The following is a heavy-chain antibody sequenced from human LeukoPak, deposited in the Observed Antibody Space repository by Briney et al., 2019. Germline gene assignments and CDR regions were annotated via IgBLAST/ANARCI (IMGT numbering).Heavy chain of an antibody. CDR1: GYTFTSYY. D-gene: IGHD5-12*01. Sequence: ASVKVSCKASGYTFTSYYMYWVRQAPGQGLEWMGIINPSGGSTSYAQKFQGRITMTRDTSTSTVYMELSSLRFEDTAVYYCASGQYSGYDPEFDYWGQGTLVTVSS. J-gene: IGHJ4*02. CDR2: INPSGGST. V-gene: IGHV1-46*03. CDR3: ASGQYSGYDPEFDY.